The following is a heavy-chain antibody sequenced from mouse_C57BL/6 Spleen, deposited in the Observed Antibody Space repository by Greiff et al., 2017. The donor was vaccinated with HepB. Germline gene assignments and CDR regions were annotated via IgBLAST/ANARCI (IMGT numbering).Heavy chain of an antibody. Sequence: VHVKQSGPELVKPGASVKIPCKASGYTFTDYHMDWVKQSHGKSLEWIGDINPNNGGTIYNQKFKGKATLTVDKSSSTAYMELRSLTSEDTAVYYCARDYGRAMDYWGQGTSVTVSS. J-gene: IGHJ4*01. D-gene: IGHD1-1*01. CDR2: INPNNGGT. CDR3: ARDYGRAMDY. CDR1: GYTFTDYH. V-gene: IGHV1-18*01.